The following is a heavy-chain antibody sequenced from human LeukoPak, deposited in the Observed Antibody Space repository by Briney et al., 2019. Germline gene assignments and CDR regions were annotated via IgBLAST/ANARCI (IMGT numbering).Heavy chain of an antibody. CDR3: TRDGSSSSFDY. CDR2: TYYTSKWNT. Sequence: PSQTLSLTSAISGDSVSTSGVAWNWVRQSPSRGLEWLGRTYYTSKWNTDYAVSVKSRIVVNPDTSKNQFSLQLNSVTSEDTAVYYCTRDGSSSSFDYWGQGTLVTVSS. V-gene: IGHV6-1*01. J-gene: IGHJ4*02. CDR1: GDSVSTSGVA. D-gene: IGHD6-6*01.